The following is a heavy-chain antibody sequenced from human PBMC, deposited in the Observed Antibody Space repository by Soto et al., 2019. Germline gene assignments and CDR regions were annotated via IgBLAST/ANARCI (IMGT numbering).Heavy chain of an antibody. CDR2: IYYSGTN. CDR3: ARSYERSGIIWH. J-gene: IGHJ1*01. D-gene: IGHD3-22*01. CDR1: GGSISSRPFY. Sequence: PWETLSLTCSVSGGSISSRPFYWGWKRQPPGKGLGWIGSIYYSGTNYYNPSLKNRVTISADTPKNHFSLKLTAVTAADTAVYFCARSYERSGIIWHWGQGTLVTVPS. V-gene: IGHV4-39*02.